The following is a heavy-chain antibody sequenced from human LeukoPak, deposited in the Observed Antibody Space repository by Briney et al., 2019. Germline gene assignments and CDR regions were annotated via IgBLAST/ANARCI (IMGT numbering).Heavy chain of an antibody. CDR2: ISGSGGST. CDR3: AKEGNAVGYCSSTSRCYRAPFDY. CDR1: GFTFSSYA. J-gene: IGHJ4*02. Sequence: GGSLRLSCAASGFTFSSYAMSWVRQAPGKGLEWVSAISGSGGSTYYADSVKGRFTISRDNSKNTLYLQMNSLRAEDTAVYYCAKEGNAVGYCSSTSRCYRAPFDYWGQGTLVTVSS. V-gene: IGHV3-23*01. D-gene: IGHD2-2*01.